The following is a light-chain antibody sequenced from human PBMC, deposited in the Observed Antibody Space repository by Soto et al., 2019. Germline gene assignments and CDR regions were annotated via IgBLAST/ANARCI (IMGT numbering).Light chain of an antibody. CDR2: LNNDGSH. CDR3: QTWDTGISVV. Sequence: QLVLTQSPSASASLGASVKLTCTLSSGHSNYAIAWHQQQPEKGPRYLMKLNNDGSHSKGDGIPDRFSGSSSGAEHYLTISSLQSEDESDYYCQTWDTGISVVFGGGTKLTVL. CDR1: SGHSNYA. V-gene: IGLV4-69*01. J-gene: IGLJ2*01.